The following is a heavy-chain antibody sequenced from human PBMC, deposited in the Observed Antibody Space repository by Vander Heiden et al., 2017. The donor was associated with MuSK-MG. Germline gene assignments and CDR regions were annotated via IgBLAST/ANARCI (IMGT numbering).Heavy chain of an antibody. CDR2: IYYSGST. CDR1: GGSISSYY. V-gene: IGHV4-59*01. CDR3: ARGTEYCSSTSCRYGMDV. J-gene: IGHJ6*02. Sequence: QVQLQESGPGLVKPSETLSLTCTVSGGSISSYYWSWIRQPPGKGLEWIGYIYYSGSTNYNPSLKSRVTISVDTSKNQFSLKLSSVTAADTAVYYCARGTEYCSSTSCRYGMDVWGQGTTVTVSS. D-gene: IGHD2-2*01.